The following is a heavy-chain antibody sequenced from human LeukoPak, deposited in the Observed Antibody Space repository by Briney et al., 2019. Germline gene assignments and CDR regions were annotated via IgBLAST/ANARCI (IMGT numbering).Heavy chain of an antibody. CDR3: VRDPGGCSGGSCYFYPDY. CDR1: GYTFAVYY. J-gene: IGHJ4*02. Sequence: ASVKVSCKASGYTFAVYYINWVRQAPGQGLEWMGWIKPNSGGTNYAQKFQGRVTMTSDTSISTAYMDLSSLRSDDTAIYYCVRDPGGCSGGSCYFYPDYWGQGTLVTVSS. CDR2: IKPNSGGT. D-gene: IGHD2-15*01. V-gene: IGHV1-2*02.